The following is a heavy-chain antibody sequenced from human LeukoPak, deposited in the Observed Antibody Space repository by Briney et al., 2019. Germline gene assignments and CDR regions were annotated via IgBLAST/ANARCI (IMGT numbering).Heavy chain of an antibody. V-gene: IGHV3-74*01. CDR1: GFTFSRYW. CDR2: INSDGSRI. D-gene: IGHD4-17*01. J-gene: IGHJ5*02. CDR3: ARDADYGDWGGIDP. Sequence: GGSLRLSCAASGFTFSRYWLHWVRHAPGRGLVWVSRINSDGSRISYAASVKGRFTISRDNAKNTLYLQMNSLRAEDTAVYYCARDADYGDWGGIDPWGQGTLVTVSS.